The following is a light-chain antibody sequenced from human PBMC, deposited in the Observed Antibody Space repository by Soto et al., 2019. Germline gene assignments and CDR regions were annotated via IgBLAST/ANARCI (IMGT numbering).Light chain of an antibody. Sequence: QSVLTQPPSASGPPGQRVTISCSGSSSNIGSNYVYWYQQLPGSAPKLLIYRNDQRPSGVPDRFSASKSGTAASLAISGLRSEDEADYHCAAWDDSLSAVVFGGGTQLTVL. V-gene: IGLV1-47*01. CDR1: SSNIGSNY. CDR2: RND. J-gene: IGLJ2*01. CDR3: AAWDDSLSAVV.